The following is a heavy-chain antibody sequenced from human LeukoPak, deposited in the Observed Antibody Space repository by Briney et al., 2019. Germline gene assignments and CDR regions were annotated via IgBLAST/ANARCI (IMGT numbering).Heavy chain of an antibody. V-gene: IGHV3-53*01. J-gene: IGHJ6*03. CDR3: ARFSGPGMQHYYYYMDV. D-gene: IGHD3-10*01. Sequence: GESLRLSCAASGFSVSMKYMTWVRQAPGKGLEWVSVIFSGGTTYYADSVKGRFTVSRDNSKNMMYLQMNSLRAEDAAVYYCARFSGPGMQHYYYYMDVWGTGTMVTVSS. CDR1: GFSVSMKY. CDR2: IFSGGTT.